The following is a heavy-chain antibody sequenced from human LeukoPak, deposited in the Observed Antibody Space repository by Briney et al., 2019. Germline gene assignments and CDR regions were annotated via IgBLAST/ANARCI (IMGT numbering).Heavy chain of an antibody. CDR2: IHSDGSTT. D-gene: IGHD3-22*01. CDR3: ARDYYDSSAYYYYYMDV. CDR1: GFTFSSTW. Sequence: GGSLRLSCAASGFTFSSTWMHWFRQVPGKGPVWVSRIHSDGSTTIYADSVKGRFTISRDNARNTLYLQMNSLRAEDTAVYYCARDYYDSSAYYYYYMDVWGKGTTVTISS. V-gene: IGHV3-74*01. J-gene: IGHJ6*03.